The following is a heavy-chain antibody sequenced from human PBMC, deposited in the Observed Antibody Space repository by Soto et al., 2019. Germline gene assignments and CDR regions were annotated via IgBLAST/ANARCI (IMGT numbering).Heavy chain of an antibody. Sequence: QAQLVESGGGVVQPGTSLRLSCAASGFTISTHGMHLVRQAPGKGLAWLANIWYDGSNKFYAESVKGRFSISKDNSKNTLYLQMSSLRAEDTAVYYCAAATTWNFHFPYWGQGTQVTVSS. V-gene: IGHV3-33*03. CDR1: GFTISTHG. CDR3: AAATTWNFHFPY. D-gene: IGHD1-7*01. CDR2: IWYDGSNK. J-gene: IGHJ4*02.